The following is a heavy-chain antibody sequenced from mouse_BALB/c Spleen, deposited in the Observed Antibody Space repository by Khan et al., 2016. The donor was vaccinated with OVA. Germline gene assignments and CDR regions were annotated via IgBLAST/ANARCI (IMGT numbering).Heavy chain of an antibody. CDR1: GFTFSSYG. CDR3: ARMARTIN. Sequence: EVELVESGGGLVQPGGSLKLSCAASGFTFSSYGMSWVRQTPDKRLELVATINSNGGSTYYPDSVKGRFTISRDNAKNTLYLQMSSLNSEDTAMYYCARMARTINWGQGTTLTVSA. CDR2: INSNGGST. J-gene: IGHJ2*01. V-gene: IGHV5-6-3*01.